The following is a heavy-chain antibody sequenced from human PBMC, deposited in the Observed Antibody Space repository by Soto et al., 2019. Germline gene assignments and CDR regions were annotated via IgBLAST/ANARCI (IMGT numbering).Heavy chain of an antibody. V-gene: IGHV3-23*01. Sequence: PGGSLRLSCGASGFTFSNYGMIWARQAPGKGLEWVSALPEIGTNTYYADSVKGRFTISRDNSKNTLFLQINNLRAGDTAVYYCAKKSGVGATWYFDYWGQGTLVTVSS. D-gene: IGHD1-26*01. CDR3: AKKSGVGATWYFDY. J-gene: IGHJ4*02. CDR1: GFTFSNYG. CDR2: LPEIGTNT.